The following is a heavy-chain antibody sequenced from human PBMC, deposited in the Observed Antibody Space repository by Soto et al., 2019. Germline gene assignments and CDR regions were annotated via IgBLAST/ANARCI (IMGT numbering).Heavy chain of an antibody. V-gene: IGHV3-53*01. J-gene: IGHJ3*02. Sequence: PGGSLRLSCAASGFTVSTNYMSWVRQAPGQGLEWVSISYSGGSTYYADSVKGRFTISRDNSKNTLYLQMNSLRAEDTAVYYCASGWAFDIWGRGTMVTVSS. CDR3: ASGWAFDI. D-gene: IGHD2-15*01. CDR2: SYSGGST. CDR1: GFTVSTNY.